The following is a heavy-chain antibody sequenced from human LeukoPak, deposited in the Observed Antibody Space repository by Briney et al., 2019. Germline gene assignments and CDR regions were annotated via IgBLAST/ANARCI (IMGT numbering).Heavy chain of an antibody. V-gene: IGHV3-74*01. CDR2: MNSDGSIT. J-gene: IGHJ4*02. CDR1: GFSFSSSW. CDR3: ARDMTGPVDY. D-gene: IGHD3-9*01. Sequence: GGSLRLSCAASGFSFSSSWMHWVRQAPGKGLVWVSRMNSDGSITTYADSVKGRFTISRDNAKNTLYPQMNSLRAEDTAAYYCARDMTGPVDYWGQGTLVTVSS.